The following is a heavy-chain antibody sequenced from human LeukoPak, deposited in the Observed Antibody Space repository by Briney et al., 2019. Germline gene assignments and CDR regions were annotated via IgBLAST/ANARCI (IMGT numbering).Heavy chain of an antibody. CDR2: SRSKAYGGTT. Sequence: PGGSLRLSCTASGFTFGGYGMSWFRQAPGKGREWLGFSRSKAYGGTTEYAASVKGRFTITSDDSKSIAYLQMNSLKTEDTAVYYCTRVRGATRYYFAYWGQGTLVTVSS. D-gene: IGHD1-26*01. V-gene: IGHV3-49*03. CDR1: GFTFGGYG. J-gene: IGHJ4*02. CDR3: TRVRGATRYYFAY.